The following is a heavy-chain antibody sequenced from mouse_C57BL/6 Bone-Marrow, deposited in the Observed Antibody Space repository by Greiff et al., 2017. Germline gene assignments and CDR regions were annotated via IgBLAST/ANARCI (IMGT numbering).Heavy chain of an antibody. CDR3: ARNRGNYRLWYFDV. CDR1: GFSLTSYG. V-gene: IGHV2-2*01. D-gene: IGHD2-1*01. CDR2: IWSGGST. J-gene: IGHJ1*03. Sequence: VHLVESGPGLVQPSQSLSITCTVSGFSLTSYGVHWVRQSPGKGLEWLGVIWSGGSTDYNAAFISRLSISKDNSKSQVFFKMNSLQADDTAIFYCARNRGNYRLWYFDVWGTGTTVTVSS.